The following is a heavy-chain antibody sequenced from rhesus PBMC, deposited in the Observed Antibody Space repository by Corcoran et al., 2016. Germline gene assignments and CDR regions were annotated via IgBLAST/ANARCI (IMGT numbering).Heavy chain of an antibody. D-gene: IGHD1-32*01. CDR1: GVSFRSHW. CDR2: INGNTGNT. Sequence: QVLLQESGPGLVKPSETLSLTCTVSGVSFRSHWWTWVRQPPGRGLEWIGEINGNTGNTNYNPSLKSRVTISKDASKHQLSLQLNSMTAADTALYYCTRHNDSPLDSWGQGVVVTVSS. CDR3: TRHNDSPLDS. J-gene: IGHJ6*01. V-gene: IGHV4-80*01.